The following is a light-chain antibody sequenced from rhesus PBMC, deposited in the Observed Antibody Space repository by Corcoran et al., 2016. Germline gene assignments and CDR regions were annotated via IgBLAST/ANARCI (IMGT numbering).Light chain of an antibody. CDR2: KSS. CDR3: QQYNSAPLT. CDR1: QGFNNW. V-gene: IGKV1-21*01. Sequence: DIQMTQSPSSLSASVGDRVTITCRASQGFNNWLAWSQQKPGKAPKLLIYKSSRLESGVPSRFSGRGSGTDFTLTISSLQPEDFATYYCQQYNSAPLTCGGGTKVEIK. J-gene: IGKJ4*01.